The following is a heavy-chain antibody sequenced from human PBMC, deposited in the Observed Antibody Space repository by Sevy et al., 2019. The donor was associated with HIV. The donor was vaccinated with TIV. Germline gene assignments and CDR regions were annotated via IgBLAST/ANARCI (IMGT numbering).Heavy chain of an antibody. CDR3: ARDIDSSGYSYAFDL. CDR1: GFTFSNYA. Sequence: GGSLRLSCAASGFTFSNYAMSWVRQAPGKGLEWVSYISRSGHAIYYADSVKGRFTVSRDNAKNSLYLQMNSLRGDDTALYYCARDIDSSGYSYAFDLWGQGTMVTVSS. V-gene: IGHV3-48*03. CDR2: ISRSGHAI. D-gene: IGHD3-22*01. J-gene: IGHJ3*01.